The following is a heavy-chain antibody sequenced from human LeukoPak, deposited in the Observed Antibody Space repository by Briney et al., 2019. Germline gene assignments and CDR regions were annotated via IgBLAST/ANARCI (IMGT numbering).Heavy chain of an antibody. D-gene: IGHD2-15*01. V-gene: IGHV3-21*01. CDR3: ARAYCSGGSCYSHFDY. CDR2: ITYYSSYI. J-gene: IGHJ4*02. Sequence: GGSLRLSCAASGFTFSSYNMNWVRQAPGKGLEWVSSITYYSSYIYYADSVKGRFTISRDNAKNSLYLQMNSLRAEDTAVYYCARAYCSGGSCYSHFDYWGQGTLVTVSS. CDR1: GFTFSSYN.